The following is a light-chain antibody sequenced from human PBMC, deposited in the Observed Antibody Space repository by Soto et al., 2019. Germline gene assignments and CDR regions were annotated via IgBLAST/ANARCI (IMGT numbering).Light chain of an antibody. V-gene: IGLV1-40*01. CDR3: QSYDSSLSGLWV. CDR2: GNS. CDR1: SSNIGAGYD. Sequence: QPVLTQPPSVSGAPGQRVTISCTGSSSNIGAGYDVHWYQQLPGTAPKLLIYGNSNRPSGVPDRFSGSKSGTSASLAITGLQAEDEADYYCQSYDSSLSGLWVFSGGTKLTVL. J-gene: IGLJ3*02.